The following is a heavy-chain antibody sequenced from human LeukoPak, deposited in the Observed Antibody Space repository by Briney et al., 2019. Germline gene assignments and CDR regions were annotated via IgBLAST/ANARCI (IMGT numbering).Heavy chain of an antibody. CDR1: GDSISTGYCN. Sequence: SETLSLTCAVSGDSISTGYCNWSWIRQPAGKGLEWIGRIYTSGSTHYNPSLKSRVTISVDTSKNQFSLKLSSVTPADTAVIYYAALPFYHYFVYWGQGILVTVSS. V-gene: IGHV4-61*02. J-gene: IGHJ4*02. CDR2: IYTSGST. CDR3: AALPFYHYFVY. D-gene: IGHD3-16*02.